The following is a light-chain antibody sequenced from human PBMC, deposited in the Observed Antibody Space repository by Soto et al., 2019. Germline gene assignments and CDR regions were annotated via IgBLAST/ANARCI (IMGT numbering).Light chain of an antibody. CDR2: GAS. V-gene: IGKV3-20*01. CDR1: QSVSSTY. J-gene: IGKJ1*01. Sequence: EIVLTQSPGTLSLSPGERATLSCRASQSVSSTYLAWYQQKPGQPPRLLIYGASTRATGIPDRFSGSGSGTDFTLTISRLEPEDFAVFYCQQYGSSPSTFGQATKVDIK. CDR3: QQYGSSPST.